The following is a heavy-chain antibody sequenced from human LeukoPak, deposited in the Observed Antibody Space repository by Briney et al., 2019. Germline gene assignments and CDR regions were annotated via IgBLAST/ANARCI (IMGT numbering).Heavy chain of an antibody. Sequence: GGSLRLSCAASGFTFSSYGMHWVRQAPGKGLEWVAFIRYDGSNKYYADSVKGRFTISRDNSKNTLYLQMNSLRADDTAVYYCAKDPTHLRVWHDYDTNILSHWGQGTLVTVSS. CDR1: GFTFSSYG. V-gene: IGHV3-30*02. CDR2: IRYDGSNK. J-gene: IGHJ4*02. CDR3: AKDPTHLRVWHDYDTNILSH. D-gene: IGHD4/OR15-4a*01.